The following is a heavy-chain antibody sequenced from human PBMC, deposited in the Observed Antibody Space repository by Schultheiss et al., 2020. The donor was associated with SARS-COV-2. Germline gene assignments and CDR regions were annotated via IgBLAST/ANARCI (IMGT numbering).Heavy chain of an antibody. CDR2: IYTSGST. V-gene: IGHV4-4*07. CDR3: ARDLRSAYSRAFDI. D-gene: IGHD6-13*01. CDR1: GGSISSYY. J-gene: IGHJ3*02. Sequence: SETLSLTCTVSGGSISSYYWSWIRQPAGKGLEWIGRIYTSGSTNYNPSLKSRVNMSVDTSKNQFSLKLSSVTAADTTVYYCARDLRSAYSRAFDIWGQGTMVTVSS.